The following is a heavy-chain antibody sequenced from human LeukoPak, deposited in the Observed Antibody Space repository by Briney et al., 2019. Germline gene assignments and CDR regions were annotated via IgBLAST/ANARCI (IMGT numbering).Heavy chain of an antibody. Sequence: GGSLRLSCAVSGFTYSIYAMSWVRQAPGKGLVGVSTIGGSGDTYYVDSVKGRFTVSRDNSKNTLYLQMNSLRAEDTAVYYCAKEGGYNYGYLDYWGQGTLVTVSS. D-gene: IGHD5-18*01. V-gene: IGHV3-23*01. CDR3: AKEGGYNYGYLDY. CDR2: IGGSGDT. J-gene: IGHJ4*02. CDR1: GFTYSIYA.